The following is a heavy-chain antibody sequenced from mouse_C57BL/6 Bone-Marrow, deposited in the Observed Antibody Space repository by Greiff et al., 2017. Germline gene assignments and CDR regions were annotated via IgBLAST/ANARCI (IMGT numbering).Heavy chain of an antibody. D-gene: IGHD1-1*01. CDR1: GYSFTGYY. CDR3: AKAHYYGLDY. V-gene: IGHV1-42*01. Sequence: EVQLQQSGPELVKPGASVKISCKASGYSFTGYYMNWVKQSPEKSLEWIGEINPSTGGTTYNQKFKAKDTLTVDKSSSTAYMQLKSLTSEDSAVYYCAKAHYYGLDYWGQGTTLTVSS. J-gene: IGHJ2*01. CDR2: INPSTGGT.